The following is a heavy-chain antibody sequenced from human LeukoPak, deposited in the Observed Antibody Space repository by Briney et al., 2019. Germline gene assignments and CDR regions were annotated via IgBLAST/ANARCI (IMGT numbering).Heavy chain of an antibody. J-gene: IGHJ4*02. D-gene: IGHD3-10*01. CDR2: IWYDGSNK. CDR3: ARDFGEMAPPDY. V-gene: IGHV3-33*01. CDR1: GFTFSSYG. Sequence: GRSLRLSCAASGFTFSSYGMHWVRQAPGKGLEWVAVIWYDGSNKYYADSVKGRFTISRDNSKNTLYLQMNSLRAEDTAVYYCARDFGEMAPPDYWGQGTLVTVSS.